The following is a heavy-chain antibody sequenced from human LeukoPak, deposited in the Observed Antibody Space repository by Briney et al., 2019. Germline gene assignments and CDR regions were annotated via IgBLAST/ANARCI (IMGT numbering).Heavy chain of an antibody. CDR2: INIGNGNT. J-gene: IGHJ4*02. V-gene: IGHV1-3*04. D-gene: IGHD3-16*01. CDR1: GYTFTHYA. CDR3: ATRSASSYGGVFDF. Sequence: ASVKVSCKASGYTFTHYAMHWVRQAPGQSLEWMGWINIGNGNTKYSQKFQGRVTLTRDTSANTAYMEVTSLRSEDTAVYYCATRSASSYGGVFDFWGQGSLVIVSS.